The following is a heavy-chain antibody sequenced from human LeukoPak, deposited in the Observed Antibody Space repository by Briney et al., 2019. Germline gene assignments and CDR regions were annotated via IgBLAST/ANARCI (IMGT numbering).Heavy chain of an antibody. Sequence: GGSLRLSCAASGYTFDDYAMHWVRQPPGKGLEWVSGISWDSGAKGYADSVKGRFTISRDNAKNSLYLQMNSLRPEDTALYYCAKTPTLYYASGKDYWGQGTLVTVSS. CDR2: ISWDSGAK. CDR1: GYTFDDYA. D-gene: IGHD3-10*01. J-gene: IGHJ4*02. V-gene: IGHV3-9*01. CDR3: AKTPTLYYASGKDY.